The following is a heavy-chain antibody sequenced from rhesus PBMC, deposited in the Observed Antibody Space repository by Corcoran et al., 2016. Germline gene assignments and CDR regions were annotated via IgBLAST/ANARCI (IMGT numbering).Heavy chain of an antibody. CDR1: GGSISRNY. V-gene: IGHV4-173*01. Sequence: QLQLQESGPGLVKPSETLSLTCAVSGGSISRNYWSWIRQPPGQGLEWIGRFSGSGGSTDYNPSLKIRVTISTDTSKNQFSLNLNSVTAADTAVYYCARAYCSGTYCYRLFFDYWGQGVLVTVSS. CDR2: FSGSGGST. D-gene: IGHD2-27*01. CDR3: ARAYCSGTYCYRLFFDY. J-gene: IGHJ4*01.